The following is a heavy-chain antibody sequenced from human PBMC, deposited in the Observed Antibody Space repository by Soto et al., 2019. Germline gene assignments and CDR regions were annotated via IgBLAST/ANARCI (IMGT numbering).Heavy chain of an antibody. CDR2: IIPIFGTV. J-gene: IGHJ1*01. Sequence: QVQLVQSGAEVKKPGSSVKVSCKASGGTFSNYALDWVRQAPGQGLEWMGGIIPIFGTVRHAQNFQGRVTITADESTATAYMERSSLRYEDTAMYYWAPGGERDSYDHGGWRWGQGTLVTVSS. D-gene: IGHD3-22*01. CDR3: APGGERDSYDHGGWR. CDR1: GGTFSNYA. V-gene: IGHV1-69*12.